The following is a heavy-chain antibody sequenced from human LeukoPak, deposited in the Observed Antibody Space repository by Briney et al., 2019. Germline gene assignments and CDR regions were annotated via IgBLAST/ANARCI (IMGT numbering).Heavy chain of an antibody. J-gene: IGHJ4*02. CDR3: ARYGKIYGDYDNYFDY. D-gene: IGHD4-17*01. CDR2: IYYSGST. Sequence: KPSETLSLTCTVSGGSISSYYWSWIRQPPGKGLEWIGYIYYSGSTNYNPSLKNRVTISVDTSKNQFSLKLSSVTAADTAVYYCARYGKIYGDYDNYFDYWGQGTLVTVSS. CDR1: GGSISSYY. V-gene: IGHV4-59*01.